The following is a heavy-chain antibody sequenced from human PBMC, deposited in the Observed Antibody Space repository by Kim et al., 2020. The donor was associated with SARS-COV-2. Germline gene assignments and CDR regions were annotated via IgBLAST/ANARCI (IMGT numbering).Heavy chain of an antibody. CDR1: GGSVSSGSYY. CDR2: IYYSGST. V-gene: IGHV4-61*01. CDR3: AREFSAGLGTRSFDY. Sequence: SETLSLTCTVSGGSVSSGSYYWSWIRQPPGKGLEWIGYIYYSGSTNYNPSLKSRVTISVDTSKNQFSLKLSSVTAADTAVYYCAREFSAGLGTRSFDYWGQGTLVTVSS. J-gene: IGHJ4*02. D-gene: IGHD7-27*01.